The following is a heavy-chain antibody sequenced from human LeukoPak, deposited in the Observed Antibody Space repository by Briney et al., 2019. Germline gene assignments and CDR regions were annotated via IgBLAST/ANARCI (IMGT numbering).Heavy chain of an antibody. J-gene: IGHJ4*02. V-gene: IGHV1-18*01. CDR2: ISAYNGNT. CDR3: ARARSSGWDAGGDYFDY. D-gene: IGHD6-19*01. Sequence: GASVKVSCKASGYTFTSYGISWVRQAPGQGLEWMGWISAYNGNTNYAQKLQGRVTMTTDTSTSTAYMELRSLRSDDTAVYYCARARSSGWDAGGDYFDYWGQGTLVTVSS. CDR1: GYTFTSYG.